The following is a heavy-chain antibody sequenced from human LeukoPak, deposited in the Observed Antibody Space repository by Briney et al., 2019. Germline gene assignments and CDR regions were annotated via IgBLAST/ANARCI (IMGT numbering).Heavy chain of an antibody. J-gene: IGHJ5*02. CDR3: ARDAPDAIPMIGREDYNNWLDP. V-gene: IGHV1-69*06. D-gene: IGHD3-22*01. CDR2: IIPIFGTA. Sequence: SVKVSCKVSGYTLNELSLHWVRQAPGKGLEWMGGIIPIFGTANYAQKFQGRVTITADKSTSTAYMELSSLRSEDTAVYYCARDAPDAIPMIGREDYNNWLDPWGQGTLVTVPS. CDR1: GYTLNELS.